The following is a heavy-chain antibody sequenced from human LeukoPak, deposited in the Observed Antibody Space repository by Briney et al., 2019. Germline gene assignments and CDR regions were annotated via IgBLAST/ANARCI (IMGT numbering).Heavy chain of an antibody. CDR3: ARIVPYNYGYVDS. CDR2: INHSGST. CDR1: GGSFSGYY. Sequence: SETLSLTCAVYGGSFSGYYWSWIRQPPGKGLEWIGEINHSGSTNYNPSLKSRVTISVDTSKNQFSLKLSSVTAADTAVYYCARIVPYNYGYVDSWGQGTLITVSS. D-gene: IGHD5-18*01. V-gene: IGHV4-34*01. J-gene: IGHJ4*02.